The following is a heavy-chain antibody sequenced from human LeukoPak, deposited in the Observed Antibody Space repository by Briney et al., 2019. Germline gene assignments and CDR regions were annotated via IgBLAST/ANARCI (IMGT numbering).Heavy chain of an antibody. V-gene: IGHV4-34*01. CDR2: INHSGST. Sequence: SETLSLTCAVYGGSFSGYYWSWIRQPPGKGLEWIGEINHSGSTNYNPSLKSRVTISVDTSKNQFSLKLSSVTAADTAVYYCAARYFDWVYAVDAFDIWGQGTMVTVSS. CDR3: AARYFDWVYAVDAFDI. D-gene: IGHD3-9*01. J-gene: IGHJ3*02. CDR1: GGSFSGYY.